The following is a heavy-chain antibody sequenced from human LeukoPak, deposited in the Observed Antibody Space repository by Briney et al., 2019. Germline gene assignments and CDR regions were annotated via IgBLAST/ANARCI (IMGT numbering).Heavy chain of an antibody. CDR1: GDSVSSNSAA. J-gene: IGHJ5*02. D-gene: IGHD2-15*01. Sequence: SQTLSLTCALSGDSVSSNSAAWNWIRQSPSRGLEWLGRTYYRSKWCNDYAVSLKSRITINPDTSKNQFSLQLNSVTPEDTAVYYCTRETPHCRGGNCYPRWFDPWGQGTLVTVSS. V-gene: IGHV6-1*01. CDR2: TYYRSKWCN. CDR3: TRETPHCRGGNCYPRWFDP.